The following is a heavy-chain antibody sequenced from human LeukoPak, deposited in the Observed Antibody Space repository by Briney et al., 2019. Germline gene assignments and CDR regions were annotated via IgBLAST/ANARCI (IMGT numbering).Heavy chain of an antibody. J-gene: IGHJ3*02. CDR3: ARERAAAGIWDDDDAFDI. Sequence: ASVKVSCKASGYTFTTYNINWVRQAPGQGLEWMGWISGYNGNTNYAQKLQGRVTMTTDTSTSTAYMELRSLRSDDTAVYYCARERAAAGIWDDDDAFDIWGQGTMVTVSS. CDR1: GYTFTTYN. V-gene: IGHV1-18*01. CDR2: ISGYNGNT. D-gene: IGHD6-13*01.